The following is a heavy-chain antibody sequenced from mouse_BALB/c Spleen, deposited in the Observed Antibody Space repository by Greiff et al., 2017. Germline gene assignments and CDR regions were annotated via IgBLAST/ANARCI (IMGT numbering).Heavy chain of an antibody. Sequence: EVKVEESGGGLVQPGGSRKLSCAASGFTFSSFGMHWVRQAPEKGLEWVAYISSGSSTIYYADTVKGRFTISRDNPKNTLFLQMTSLRSEDTAMYYCARTRGLRSRYFDVWGAGTTVTVSS. D-gene: IGHD1-1*01. CDR3: ARTRGLRSRYFDV. J-gene: IGHJ1*01. CDR2: ISSGSSTI. V-gene: IGHV5-17*02. CDR1: GFTFSSFG.